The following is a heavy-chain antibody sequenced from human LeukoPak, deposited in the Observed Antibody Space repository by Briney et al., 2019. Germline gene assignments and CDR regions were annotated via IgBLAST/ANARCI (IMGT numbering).Heavy chain of an antibody. CDR3: ARVAYYYDSAGLYLNYFYGMDV. J-gene: IGHJ6*02. V-gene: IGHV1-8*02. D-gene: IGHD3-22*01. CDR2: MNPSSGNT. CDR1: GYTFTGYY. Sequence: ASVTVSCKASGYTFTGYYMHWVRQAPGQGLEWLGWMNPSSGNTGYAQKFQGRVTMTRDTSISTAYMELSSLRSEDTAVYYCARVAYYYDSAGLYLNYFYGMDVWGQGTTVTVSS.